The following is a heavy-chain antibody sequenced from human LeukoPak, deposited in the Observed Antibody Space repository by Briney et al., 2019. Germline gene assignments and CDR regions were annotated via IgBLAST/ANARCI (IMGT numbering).Heavy chain of an antibody. CDR2: IGSRGVSA. D-gene: IGHD3-10*01. V-gene: IGHV3-23*01. CDR3: AKGIGRTGSSGNLDFRRSVGWDAFDV. CDR1: GFSFSSYA. J-gene: IGHJ3*01. Sequence: GGSLGLSCATSGFSFSSYAMSWVRQAPGKGLEWVSAIGSRGVSAYYADSVKGRFSISRDNSKNTVYLQMNSLGAEDTAVYFCAKGIGRTGSSGNLDFRRSVGWDAFDVWGQGTLVTVSS.